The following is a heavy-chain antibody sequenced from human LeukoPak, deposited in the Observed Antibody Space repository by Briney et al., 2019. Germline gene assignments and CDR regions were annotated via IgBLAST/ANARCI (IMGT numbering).Heavy chain of an antibody. CDR2: IRGNADTT. J-gene: IGHJ4*02. D-gene: IGHD3-22*01. CDR1: GFTFSDHY. CDR3: AKGHGDASGYYYFDS. V-gene: IGHV3-23*01. Sequence: GGSLRLSCAASGFTFSDHYMDWVRQAPGKGLEWVSAIRGNADTTYYADSVKGRFTIFRDNNKNMLYLQMNSLRVEDTAVYYCAKGHGDASGYYYFDSWGQGTLVTVSS.